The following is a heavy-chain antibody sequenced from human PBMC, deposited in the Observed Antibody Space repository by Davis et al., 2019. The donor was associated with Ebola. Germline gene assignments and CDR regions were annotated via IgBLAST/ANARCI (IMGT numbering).Heavy chain of an antibody. CDR3: ARHLSAGTAPMDY. CDR1: GGSTSGYH. V-gene: IGHV4-59*08. J-gene: IGHJ4*02. Sequence: SETLSLTCSVSGGSTSGYHWTWIRQPPGKGLEYVGYIYYTGYTYYNPSLNGRVTISLDTSRHQFSLRLTSVTAADTATYFCARHLSAGTAPMDYWGQGIVVTVSS. CDR2: IYYTGYT.